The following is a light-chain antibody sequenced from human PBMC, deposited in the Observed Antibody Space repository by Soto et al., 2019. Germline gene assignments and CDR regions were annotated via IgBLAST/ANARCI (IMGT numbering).Light chain of an antibody. CDR2: GAS. Sequence: EIVMTQSPATQSVSPGERATLSCRASQSVSSNLAWYQQKPGQAPRLLIYGASTRATAIPARFSGSGSGTEFTLTISSLQSEDFAVYYCQQYNNWPPEITFGQGTRLEIK. J-gene: IGKJ5*01. CDR3: QQYNNWPPEIT. CDR1: QSVSSN. V-gene: IGKV3-15*01.